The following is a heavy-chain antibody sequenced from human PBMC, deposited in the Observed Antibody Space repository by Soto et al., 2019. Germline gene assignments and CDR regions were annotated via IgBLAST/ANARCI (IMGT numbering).Heavy chain of an antibody. CDR2: IYYSGST. Sequence: SETLSLTCTVSGGSISSSSYYWGWIRQPPGKGLEWIGIIYYSGSTYYNPSLKSRVTISVDTSKNQFSLKLSSVTAADTAVYYCARRGSGSYYPSWGQGTLVTVSS. J-gene: IGHJ4*02. CDR3: ARRGSGSYYPS. D-gene: IGHD3-10*01. V-gene: IGHV4-39*01. CDR1: GGSISSSSYY.